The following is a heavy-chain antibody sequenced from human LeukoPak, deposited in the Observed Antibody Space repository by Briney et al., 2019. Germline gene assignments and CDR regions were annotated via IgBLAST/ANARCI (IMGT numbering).Heavy chain of an antibody. V-gene: IGHV4-59*08. Sequence: SETLSLTCTVSAGSISSYYWSWIRQPPGKGLEWIGYIYYSGTTNYNPSLKSRVTISVDTSKNQFSLKLSSVTAADTAVYYCARRMYSGSLDYWGQGTLVTVSS. J-gene: IGHJ4*02. CDR1: AGSISSYY. CDR3: ARRMYSGSLDY. D-gene: IGHD6-6*01. CDR2: IYYSGTT.